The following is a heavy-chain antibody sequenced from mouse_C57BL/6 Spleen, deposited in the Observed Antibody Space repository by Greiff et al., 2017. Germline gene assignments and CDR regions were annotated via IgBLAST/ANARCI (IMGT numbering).Heavy chain of an antibody. J-gene: IGHJ3*01. Sequence: VQLQQSGAELVRPGTSVKVSCKASGYAFTNYLIEWVKQRPGQGLEWIGVINPGSGGTNYNEKFKGKATLTADKSSSTAYMQLSSLTSEDSAVYFCARGDALFAYWGQGTLVTVSA. V-gene: IGHV1-54*01. CDR2: INPGSGGT. CDR3: ARGDALFAY. CDR1: GYAFTNYL.